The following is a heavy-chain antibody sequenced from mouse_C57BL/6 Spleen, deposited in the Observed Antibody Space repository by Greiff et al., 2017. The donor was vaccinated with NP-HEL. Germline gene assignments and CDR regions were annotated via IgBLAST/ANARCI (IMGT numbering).Heavy chain of an antibody. CDR3: ATQPVYYYPFMDY. J-gene: IGHJ4*01. CDR1: GYTFTDYY. CDR2: INPNNGGT. D-gene: IGHD2-4*01. V-gene: IGHV1-26*01. Sequence: VQLQQSGPELVKPGASVKISCQASGYTFTDYYMNWVKQSHGKSLEWIGDINPNNGGTSYNQKFKGKATLTVDKSSSTAYMELRSLTSEDSAVHYCATQPVYYYPFMDYWGQGTSVTVSS.